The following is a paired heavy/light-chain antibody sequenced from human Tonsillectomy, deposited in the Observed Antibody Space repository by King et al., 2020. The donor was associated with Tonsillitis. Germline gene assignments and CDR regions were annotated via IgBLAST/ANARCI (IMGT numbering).Light chain of an antibody. V-gene: IGKV1-5*03. CDR2: KAS. CDR1: QSISSW. CDR3: QQYHTFSPPYT. J-gene: IGKJ2*01. Sequence: DIQMTQSPSTLSASVGDRVTITCRASQSISSWLAWYQQKPGKAPKLLIYKASSLESGVPSRFSGSGSGTEFTLTISSLQPDDFATYYCQQYHTFSPPYTFGQGTKLEIK.
Heavy chain of an antibody. Sequence: QVQLVQSGAEVKKPGASVKVSCKASGYTFHIYGISWVRQAPGQGLEWMGWISAYNGKTNYAQKVHDRVSMTTDTSTSTAYMELRSLRSDDTAVYYCARTDAGGDYVLIDYWGQGTLVTVSS. CDR2: ISAYNGKT. J-gene: IGHJ4*02. V-gene: IGHV1-18*04. CDR1: GYTFHIYG. CDR3: ARTDAGGDYVLIDY. D-gene: IGHD4-17*01.